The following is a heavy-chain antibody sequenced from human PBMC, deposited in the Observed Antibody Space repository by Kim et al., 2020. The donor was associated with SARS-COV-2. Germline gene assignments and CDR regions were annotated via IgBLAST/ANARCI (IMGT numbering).Heavy chain of an antibody. D-gene: IGHD5-12*01. J-gene: IGHJ4*02. CDR3: ARDLSGYSGYDPDY. V-gene: IGHV3-21*01. Sequence: ADSVKGRFTIARDNAKNSLYLQMNSLRAEDTAVYYCARDLSGYSGYDPDYWGQGTLVTVSS.